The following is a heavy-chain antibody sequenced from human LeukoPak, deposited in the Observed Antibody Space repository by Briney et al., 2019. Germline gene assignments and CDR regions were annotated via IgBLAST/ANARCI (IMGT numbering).Heavy chain of an antibody. CDR2: IGGSGSST. CDR1: GFTFSSYA. Sequence: PGGSLRLSCAASGFTFSSYAMSWVRQAPGKGLGLVWSIGGSGSSTYYAAYVKGRFTIPRDNSKNTRFLKMHSLRAEDTAVFYCAKASSGWYFDPFDYWGKGTLVTVSS. CDR3: AKASSGWYFDPFDY. D-gene: IGHD6-19*01. V-gene: IGHV3-23*01. J-gene: IGHJ4*02.